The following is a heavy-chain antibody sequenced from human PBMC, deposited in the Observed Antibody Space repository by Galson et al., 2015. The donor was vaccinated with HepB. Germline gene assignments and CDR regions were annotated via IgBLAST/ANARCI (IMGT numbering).Heavy chain of an antibody. D-gene: IGHD3-10*01. J-gene: IGHJ6*02. CDR3: ARVKRGEWYSYYYYGMDV. CDR2: IKEDGSEK. Sequence: SLRLSCAASGFIFSTYWMNWVRQAPGKEMEWVANIKEDGSEKNYVDSVKGRFTISRDNAKNSLYLQMNSLRAEDTAVYDCARVKRGEWYSYYYYGMDVWGQGTTVTVSS. V-gene: IGHV3-7*05. CDR1: GFIFSTYW.